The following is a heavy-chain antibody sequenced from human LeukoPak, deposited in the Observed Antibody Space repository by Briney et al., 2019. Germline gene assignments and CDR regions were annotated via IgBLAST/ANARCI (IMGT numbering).Heavy chain of an antibody. J-gene: IGHJ6*02. CDR2: ISSSSSYI. Sequence: GGSLRLSCAASGFTFSSYSMNWVRQAPGKGLEWVSSISSSSSYIYYADSVKGRFTISRDNAKNSLYLQMNSLRAEDTAVYYCAKDMGPTRNYYYGMDVWGQGTTVTVSS. CDR1: GFTFSSYS. V-gene: IGHV3-21*01. D-gene: IGHD3-10*01. CDR3: AKDMGPTRNYYYGMDV.